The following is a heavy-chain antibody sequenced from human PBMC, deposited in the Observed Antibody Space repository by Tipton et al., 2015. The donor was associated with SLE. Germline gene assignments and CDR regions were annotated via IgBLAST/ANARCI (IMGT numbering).Heavy chain of an antibody. CDR1: GYSISSGYY. CDR2: IYHSGST. Sequence: TLSLTCAVSGYSISSGYYWGWIRQPPGKGLEWIGSIYHSGSTYYTPSLKSRVTTSVDTSKNQFSLSLDSVTVEDTAVYYCARQGTGFGSGRDDYWGQGILVTVSS. V-gene: IGHV4-38-2*01. J-gene: IGHJ4*02. CDR3: ARQGTGFGSGRDDY. D-gene: IGHD1-14*01.